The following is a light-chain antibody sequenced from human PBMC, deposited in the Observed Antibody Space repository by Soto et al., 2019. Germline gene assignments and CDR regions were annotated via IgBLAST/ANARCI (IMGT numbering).Light chain of an antibody. J-gene: IGKJ5*01. CDR2: GAS. V-gene: IGKV3D-15*01. CDR3: QQSYSTPPIT. Sequence: PGERATLSCRASQSVSSRLAWYQQKPGQAPRLLISGASSRATGIPSRFSGSGSGTDFTLTISSLQPEDFATYYCQQSYSTPPITFGQGTRLEIK. CDR1: QSVSSR.